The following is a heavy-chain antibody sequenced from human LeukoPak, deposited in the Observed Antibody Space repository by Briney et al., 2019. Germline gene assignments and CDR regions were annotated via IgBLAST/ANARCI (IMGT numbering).Heavy chain of an antibody. CDR2: IYYSGST. J-gene: IGHJ4*02. CDR3: AREYGSGSYYNGRYFDY. Sequence: SETLFLTCTVSGGSISSYYWSWIRQPPGKGLEWIGYIYYSGSTNYNPSLKSRVTISVDTSKNQFSLKLSSVTAADTAVYYCAREYGSGSYYNGRYFDYWGQGTLVTVSS. CDR1: GGSISSYY. D-gene: IGHD3-10*01. V-gene: IGHV4-59*01.